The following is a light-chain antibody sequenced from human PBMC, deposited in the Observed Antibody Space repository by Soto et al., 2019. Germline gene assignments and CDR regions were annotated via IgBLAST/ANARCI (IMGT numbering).Light chain of an antibody. Sequence: QSVLTQPASVSGSPGQSITISCVGTSSDIGDYNYVSWYQQHPGKVPKVIIFDVSNRPSGVSYRFSGTKSGNTASLTVSGLQAEDEAHYDCCSYTRSGTLIFGTGTKVTVL. CDR3: CSYTRSGTLI. J-gene: IGLJ1*01. CDR2: DVS. CDR1: SSDIGDYNY. V-gene: IGLV2-14*01.